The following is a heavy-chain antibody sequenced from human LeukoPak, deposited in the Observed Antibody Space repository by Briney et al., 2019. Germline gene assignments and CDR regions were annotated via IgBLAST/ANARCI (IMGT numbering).Heavy chain of an antibody. CDR3: ARHRREQQLAGGAGFDS. CDR2: IYSGDSDT. CDR1: GYSFHKYW. V-gene: IGHV5-51*01. J-gene: IGHJ5*01. D-gene: IGHD6-13*01. Sequence: GESLKISCKGSGYSFHKYWIAWVGQMPGKDVAWMEMIYSGDSDTRYSPSFQDQITLSADKVHNTAFAQAASLNACGPARYFRARHRREQQLAGGAGFDSWGQGTQVTVSS.